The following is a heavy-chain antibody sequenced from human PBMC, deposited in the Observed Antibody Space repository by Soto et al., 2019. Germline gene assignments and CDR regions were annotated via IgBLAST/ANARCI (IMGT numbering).Heavy chain of an antibody. CDR1: GGSISSGGYY. Sequence: PSETLSLTCTVSGGSISSGGYYWSWIPQHPGKGLEWIGYIYYSGSTYYNPSLKSRVTISVDTSKNQFSLKLSSVTAADTAVYYCARGQSGSYLYYYYYGMDVWGQGTTVTVS. J-gene: IGHJ6*02. CDR2: IYYSGST. D-gene: IGHD1-26*01. CDR3: ARGQSGSYLYYYYYGMDV. V-gene: IGHV4-31*03.